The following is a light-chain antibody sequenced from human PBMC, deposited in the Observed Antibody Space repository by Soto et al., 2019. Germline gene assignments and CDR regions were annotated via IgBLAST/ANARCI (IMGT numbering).Light chain of an antibody. Sequence: AIRMTQSPSSFSASTGDRVTITCRASQGISSYLAWYQQKPGKGPKLLIYAASTLQSGVPSRFSGSGSGTDFTLTISCLQSEDFATYYCQQYYSYPSTFGQGTKVEIK. CDR1: QGISSY. V-gene: IGKV1-8*01. J-gene: IGKJ1*01. CDR3: QQYYSYPST. CDR2: AAS.